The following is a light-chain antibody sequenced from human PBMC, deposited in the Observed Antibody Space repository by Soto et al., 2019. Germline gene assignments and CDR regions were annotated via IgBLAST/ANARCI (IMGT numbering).Light chain of an antibody. Sequence: ALTQPASVSGSPGQSITISCTGTSSDVGSYNLVSWYQQHPGKAPKLMIYEGSKRPSGVSNRFSGSKSGSTASLTISGLQAEDEADYYCCSYAGTTISYVFGTGTKVTVL. CDR1: SSDVGSYNL. CDR2: EGS. CDR3: CSYAGTTISYV. J-gene: IGLJ1*01. V-gene: IGLV2-23*01.